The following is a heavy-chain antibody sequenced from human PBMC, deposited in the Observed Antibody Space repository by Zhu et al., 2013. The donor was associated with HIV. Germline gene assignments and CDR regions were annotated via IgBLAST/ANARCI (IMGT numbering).Heavy chain of an antibody. CDR1: GYTFTSYY. Sequence: QVQLVQSGAEVKKPGASVKVSCKASGYTFTSYYMHWVRQAPGQGLEWMGIINPSGGSTSYAQKFQGRVTMTRDTSTSTVYMELSSLRSEDTAVYYCARARGAMDEVHGMDVWGQGDHGHRLL. J-gene: IGHJ6*02. D-gene: IGHD3-10*01. CDR3: ARARGAMDEVHGMDV. V-gene: IGHV1-46*01. CDR2: INPSGGST.